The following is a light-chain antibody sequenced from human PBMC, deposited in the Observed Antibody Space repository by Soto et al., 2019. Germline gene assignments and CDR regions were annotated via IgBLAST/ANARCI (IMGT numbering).Light chain of an antibody. CDR2: GAS. V-gene: IGKV3-15*01. CDR3: QQYNNWPPGVT. J-gene: IGKJ4*01. Sequence: EIVMTQSPATLSVSPGERATLSCRASQSVSSNLAWYQQKPGQAPRLLIYGASTRATGIPARFSGSGSGTEFTLTIRSLQSEDFAVYYCQQYNNWPPGVTFVRGTKVEIK. CDR1: QSVSSN.